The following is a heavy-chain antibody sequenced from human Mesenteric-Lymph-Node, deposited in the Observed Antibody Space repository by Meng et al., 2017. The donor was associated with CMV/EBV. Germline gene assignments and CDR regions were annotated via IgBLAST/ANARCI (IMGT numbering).Heavy chain of an antibody. V-gene: IGHV3-33*01. Sequence: GESLKISCAASGFTFSSYGMHWVRQAPGKGLEWVAVIWYDGTNKYYVDSVKGRFTISRDNSKNTLYLQMNGLRSEDTAVYYCARPACGSTSCYYFDYWGQGTLVTVSS. CDR3: ARPACGSTSCYYFDY. J-gene: IGHJ4*02. D-gene: IGHD2-2*01. CDR2: IWYDGTNK. CDR1: GFTFSSYG.